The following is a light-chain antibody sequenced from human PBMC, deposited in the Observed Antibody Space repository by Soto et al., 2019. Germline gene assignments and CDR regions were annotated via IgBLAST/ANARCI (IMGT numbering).Light chain of an antibody. J-gene: IGKJ1*01. V-gene: IGKV4-1*01. Sequence: DIVMTQSPDSLAVSLGERATINCKSSQSVLYSSNNKNYLAWYQQKPGQPPKLLIYWASTRESGVPDRFSGSGSGKDFTLTISSLQAEDVAFYYCQQYYSTPQTFGQGTKVEIK. CDR3: QQYYSTPQT. CDR2: WAS. CDR1: QSVLYSSNNKNY.